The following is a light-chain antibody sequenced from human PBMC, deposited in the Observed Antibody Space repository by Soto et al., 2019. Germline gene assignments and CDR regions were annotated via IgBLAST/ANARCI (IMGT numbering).Light chain of an antibody. V-gene: IGKV1-5*03. CDR2: KAS. CDR3: QQYNSYSYT. J-gene: IGKJ2*01. Sequence: DIQMTQSPSTLSASVGDRVTITCRASQSISSGLAWYQQKPGKAPKLLIYKASSLESGVPSWFSGSGSGTEFTRTISSLQHDDFATYYCQQYNSYSYTFGQGTKLEIK. CDR1: QSISSG.